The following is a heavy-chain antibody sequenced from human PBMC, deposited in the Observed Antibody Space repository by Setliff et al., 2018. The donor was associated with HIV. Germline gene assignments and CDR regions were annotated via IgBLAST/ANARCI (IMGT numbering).Heavy chain of an antibody. CDR2: IFYSGGT. CDR1: GDSINSSSYY. D-gene: IGHD3-3*01. CDR3: ARLAITIFDDGDL. Sequence: ETLSLTCTVSGDSINSSSYYWGWIRQPPGKGLDWIGSIFYSGGTFYNPSLKSRVAISVDTSKNQFSLKLSSLTAADTALYYCARLAITIFDDGDLWGQGTLVTVSS. V-gene: IGHV4-39*01. J-gene: IGHJ5*02.